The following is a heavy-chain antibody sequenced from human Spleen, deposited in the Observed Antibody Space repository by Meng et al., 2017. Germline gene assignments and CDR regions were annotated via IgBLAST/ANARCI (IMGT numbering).Heavy chain of an antibody. CDR1: GFTFSNAW. CDR3: TGYIDY. CDR2: MKSNVDGGTV. Sequence: GGSLRLSCAGSGFTFSNAWMTWVRQAPGKGLEWIGRMKSNVDGGTVDYAAALKGRFFISRDDSKNMFYLQMNSLKSEDTAVYYCTGYIDYWGHGTLVTVSS. J-gene: IGHJ4*01. V-gene: IGHV3-15*01.